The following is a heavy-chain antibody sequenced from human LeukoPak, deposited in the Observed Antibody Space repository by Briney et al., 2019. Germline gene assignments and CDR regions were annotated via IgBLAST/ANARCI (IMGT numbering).Heavy chain of an antibody. D-gene: IGHD5-18*01. CDR3: ARTAGYSYGYYYYYYYMDV. CDR2: IYYSGST. CDR1: GGSISSSSYY. V-gene: IGHV4-39*01. J-gene: IGHJ6*03. Sequence: SETLSLTCTVSGGSISSSSYYWGWIRQPPGKGLEWTGSIYYSGSTYYNPSLKSRVTISVDTSKNQLSLKLSSVTAADTAVYYCARTAGYSYGYYYYYYYMDVWGKGTTVTVSS.